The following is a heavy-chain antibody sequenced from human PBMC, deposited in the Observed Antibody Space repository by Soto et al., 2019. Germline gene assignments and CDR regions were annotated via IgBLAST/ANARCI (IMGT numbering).Heavy chain of an antibody. D-gene: IGHD1-1*01. CDR2: IYHTGST. V-gene: IGHV4-31*03. CDR3: ARATGTLRSRNCDY. J-gene: IGHJ4*02. CDR1: GGSISTVGHY. Sequence: SETLSLTCSVSGGSISTVGHYWTWIRQPPGKGPEWIGSIYHTGSTYYSKSLRSRLTMSVDTSKSQFSQRLSPVTAADTAVYYCARATGTLRSRNCDYWGQGSLVTVSS.